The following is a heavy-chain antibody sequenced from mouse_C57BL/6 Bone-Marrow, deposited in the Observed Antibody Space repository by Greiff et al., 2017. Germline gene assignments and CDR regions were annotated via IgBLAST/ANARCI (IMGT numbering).Heavy chain of an antibody. Sequence: VHVKQSGAELVRPGASVKLSCTASGFNIKDDYMHWVKQRPEQGLEWIGWIVPENGDTDYASKFQGKATITADTSSNTAYLQLSSLTSEDTAVYYCTGEDYWGQGTSVTVSS. J-gene: IGHJ4*01. CDR2: IVPENGDT. CDR3: TGEDY. V-gene: IGHV14-4*01. CDR1: GFNIKDDY.